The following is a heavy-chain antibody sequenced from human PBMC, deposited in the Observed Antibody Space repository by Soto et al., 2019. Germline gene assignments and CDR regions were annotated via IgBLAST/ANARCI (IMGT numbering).Heavy chain of an antibody. CDR3: AGSGSGSHRYYFDY. CDR2: IYYSGSS. D-gene: IGHD3-10*01. CDR1: GDSISSSSYY. V-gene: IGHV4-39*01. Sequence: PSETLSLTCSVSGDSISSSSYYWGWFRQPPGKGLEWIGSIYYSGSSYSNPSLKSRVTMSVDTSKKQFSLKLSSVTAADTAVYYCAGSGSGSHRYYFDYWGQGTLVTVSS. J-gene: IGHJ4*02.